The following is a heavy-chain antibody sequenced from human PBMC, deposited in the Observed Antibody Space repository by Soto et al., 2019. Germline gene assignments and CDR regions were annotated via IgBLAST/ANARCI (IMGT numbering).Heavy chain of an antibody. CDR2: IYYSGST. D-gene: IGHD2-21*02. CDR1: GGSINSNNYY. CDR3: ASSRVVVTGLTDY. J-gene: IGHJ4*02. V-gene: IGHV4-39*01. Sequence: SETLSLTCTVSGGSINSNNYYWSWIRQPPGKGLEWIGSIYYSGSTYYNPSLKSRVTISVDTSKNQFSLKLSSVTASDTAVFYCASSRVVVTGLTDYWGQGTLVPVYS.